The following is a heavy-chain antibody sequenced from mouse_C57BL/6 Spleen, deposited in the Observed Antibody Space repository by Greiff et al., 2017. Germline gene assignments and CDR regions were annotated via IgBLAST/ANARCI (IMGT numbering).Heavy chain of an antibody. CDR3: ARHVGYYGYFDV. D-gene: IGHD2-2*01. CDR1: GFTFSSYT. V-gene: IGHV5-9*01. Sequence: EVMLVESGGGLVKPGGSLKLSCAASGFTFSSYTMSWVRQTPEKRLAWVATISGGGGNTYYPDSVKGRFTISRDNAKNTLYLQMSSLRSEDTALYYCARHVGYYGYFDVWGTGTTVTVSS. J-gene: IGHJ1*03. CDR2: ISGGGGNT.